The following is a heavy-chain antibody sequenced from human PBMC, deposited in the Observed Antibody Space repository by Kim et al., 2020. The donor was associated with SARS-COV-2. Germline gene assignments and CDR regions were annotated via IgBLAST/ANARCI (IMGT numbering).Heavy chain of an antibody. CDR1: GYTFTGYY. J-gene: IGHJ4*02. CDR3: ARDWGTSCRFDY. D-gene: IGHD2-2*01. CDR2: INPNSGGT. Sequence: ASVKVSCKASGYTFTGYYMHWVRQAPGQGLEWMGWINPNSGGTNYAQKFQGRVTMTRDTSISTAYMELSRLRSDDTAVYYCARDWGTSCRFDYWGQGTLVTVSS. V-gene: IGHV1-2*02.